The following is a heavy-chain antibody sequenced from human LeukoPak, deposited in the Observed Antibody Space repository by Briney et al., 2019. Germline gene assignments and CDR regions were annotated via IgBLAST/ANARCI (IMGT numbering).Heavy chain of an antibody. J-gene: IGHJ4*02. CDR3: ARDRSRMI. CDR1: GFTFSSYS. D-gene: IGHD2-2*01. CDR2: ISSSGTTI. Sequence: PGGSLRLSCAASGFTFSSYSMNWVRQAPEKGLEWVSYISSSGTTIYYADSVKGRFTTSRDNAKNSLYLQMNSLRAEDTAVYYCARDRSRMIWGQGTLVTVSS. V-gene: IGHV3-48*01.